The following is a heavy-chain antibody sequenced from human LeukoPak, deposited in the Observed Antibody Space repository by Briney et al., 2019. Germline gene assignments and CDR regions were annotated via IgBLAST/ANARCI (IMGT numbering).Heavy chain of an antibody. V-gene: IGHV4-30-2*01. J-gene: IGHJ4*02. Sequence: PSQTLSLTCAVSGGSISSGGYSWSWIRQPPGKGLEWIGYIYHSGSTYYNPSLKSRVTISVDTSKNQFSLKLSSVTAADTAVYYCVAQEGSLYYFDYWGQGTLVTVSS. CDR3: VAQEGSLYYFDY. D-gene: IGHD2-15*01. CDR2: IYHSGST. CDR1: GGSISSGGYS.